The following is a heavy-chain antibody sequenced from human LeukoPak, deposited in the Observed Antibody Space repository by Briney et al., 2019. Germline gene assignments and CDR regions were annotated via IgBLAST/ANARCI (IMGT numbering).Heavy chain of an antibody. V-gene: IGHV4-4*07. CDR3: ARGGRVAAGNNWFDP. Sequence: SETLSLTCTVSGGSISSYYWSWIRQPAGKGLEWIGRIYTSGSTNYNPSLKSRVTMLVDTSKNQFSLKLSSVTAADTAVYYCARGGRVAAGNNWFDPWGQGTLVTVSS. D-gene: IGHD6-13*01. CDR2: IYTSGST. J-gene: IGHJ5*02. CDR1: GGSISSYY.